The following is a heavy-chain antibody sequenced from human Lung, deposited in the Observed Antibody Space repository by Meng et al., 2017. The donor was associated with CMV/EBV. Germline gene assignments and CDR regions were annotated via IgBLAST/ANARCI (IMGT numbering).Heavy chain of an antibody. D-gene: IGHD1-20*01. CDR1: YTFTGYY. CDR2: INPNRGGT. J-gene: IGHJ4*02. Sequence: YTFTGYYMHWVRQAPGQGLEWMGWINPNRGGTNYAQKFQGRVTMTRDTSISTAYMELSRLRSDDTAVYYCARDLRIRPHNWNVILLGYWGQGTLVTVSS. V-gene: IGHV1-2*02. CDR3: ARDLRIRPHNWNVILLGY.